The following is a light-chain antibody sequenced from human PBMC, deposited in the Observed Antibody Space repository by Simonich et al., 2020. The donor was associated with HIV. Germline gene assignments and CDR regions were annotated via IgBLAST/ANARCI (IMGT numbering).Light chain of an antibody. CDR2: EDT. CDR3: QAWDTTTVV. V-gene: IGLV3-1*01. J-gene: IGLJ2*01. Sequence: SYELTQPPSVSVSPAQTAIITCTGDKLGVKSASWYKKKSGQSPVLVIYEDTKRPSGIPERFSGSNSGNTATLTISGTQAMDEADYYCQAWDTTTVVFGGGTKLTVL. CDR1: KLGVKS.